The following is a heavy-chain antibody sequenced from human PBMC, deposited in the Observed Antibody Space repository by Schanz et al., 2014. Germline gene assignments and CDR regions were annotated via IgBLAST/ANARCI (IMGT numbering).Heavy chain of an antibody. D-gene: IGHD3-10*01. CDR2: FNDGGVNK. CDR1: GFTFSSYA. CDR3: AKGRFGELSAFDI. Sequence: EVQLLESGGGLVQPGGSLRLSCAASGFTFSSYAMSWVRQAPGKGLEWVSSFNDGGVNKYYADSVKGRFTISSDNSKSTLYLQMSSLRAEDTALYYCAKGRFGELSAFDIWGQGTMVTVSS. J-gene: IGHJ3*02. V-gene: IGHV3-23*01.